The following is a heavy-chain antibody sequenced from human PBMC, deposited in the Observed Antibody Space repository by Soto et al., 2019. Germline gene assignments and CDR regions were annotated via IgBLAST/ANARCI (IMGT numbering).Heavy chain of an antibody. CDR1: GDSINSHY. Sequence: KTSETLSLTCTVSGDSINSHYWSWVRQPAGKGLEWIGRIYTRGTTEYNPSLRSRVALSADTSKNQFSLRLTSVTAADTAVYYCARDVYSPYYYYGFDVWGQGTTVTVSS. D-gene: IGHD5-18*01. CDR3: ARDVYSPYYYYGFDV. V-gene: IGHV4-4*07. CDR2: IYTRGTT. J-gene: IGHJ6*02.